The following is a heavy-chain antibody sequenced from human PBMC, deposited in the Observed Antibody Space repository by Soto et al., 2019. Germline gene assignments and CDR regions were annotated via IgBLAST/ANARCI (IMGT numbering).Heavy chain of an antibody. V-gene: IGHV1-18*01. CDR1: GYTFTNYG. CDR2: ISPYSGKT. Sequence: QVQLVQSGAEVKKPGASVKVSCKASGYTFTNYGIAWVRQAPGQGLEWMGWISPYSGKTDYRQNLQGRVTMTADTTTTTAYMELRSLRSDDPAVYYCTRDRLTLTTSLIFDFWGQGTLVTVSS. D-gene: IGHD3-9*01. CDR3: TRDRLTLTTSLIFDF. J-gene: IGHJ4*02.